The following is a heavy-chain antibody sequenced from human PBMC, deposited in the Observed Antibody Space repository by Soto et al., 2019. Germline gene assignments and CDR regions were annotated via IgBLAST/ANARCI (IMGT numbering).Heavy chain of an antibody. D-gene: IGHD6-19*01. CDR3: AKDAVARSYDNWIDS. CDR2: ISWTSGNI. V-gene: IGHV3-9*02. J-gene: IGHJ5*01. CDR1: GFNSDEYA. Sequence: EVQLVESGGGLVQPGTSLRLSCVASGFNSDEYAMYWVRQAPGKGLEWVSGISWTSGNIHYADAVRGRFTISRDNAKNSLHLQMTSPRVEDTALYYCAKDAVARSYDNWIDSWGQGTLVIVSS.